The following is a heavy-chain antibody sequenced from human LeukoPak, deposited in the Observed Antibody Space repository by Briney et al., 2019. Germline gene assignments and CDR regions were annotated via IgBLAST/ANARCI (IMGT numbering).Heavy chain of an antibody. CDR1: GYTFNSYY. D-gene: IGHD4-23*01. Sequence: ASVKVSCKASGYTFNSYYMHWVRQAPGQGLEWVGLISPTGDSTNYAQTFRGRVTMTRYTSTNPVYMDLSSLRSEDTAVYYCAREASGGYFAYWGQGTLVIVSS. CDR3: AREASGGYFAY. J-gene: IGHJ4*02. CDR2: ISPTGDST. V-gene: IGHV1-46*02.